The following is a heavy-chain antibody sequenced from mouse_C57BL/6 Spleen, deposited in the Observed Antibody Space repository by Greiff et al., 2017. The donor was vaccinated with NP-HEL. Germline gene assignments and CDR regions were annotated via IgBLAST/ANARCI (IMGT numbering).Heavy chain of an antibody. D-gene: IGHD2-3*01. CDR3: ARHDGYWYFDV. Sequence: EVHLLESGGDLVKPGGFLKLSCAASGFTFSSYGMSWVRQTPDKRLEWVATISSGGSYTYYPDSVKGRFTISRDNAKNTLYLQMSSLKSEDTAMYYCARHDGYWYFDVWGTGTTVTVSS. J-gene: IGHJ1*03. CDR2: ISSGGSYT. V-gene: IGHV5-6*01. CDR1: GFTFSSYG.